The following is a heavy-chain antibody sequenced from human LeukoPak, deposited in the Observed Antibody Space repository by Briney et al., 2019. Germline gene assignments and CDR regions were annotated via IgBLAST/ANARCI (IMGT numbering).Heavy chain of an antibody. CDR3: AKESPQFDY. V-gene: IGHV3-23*01. CDR1: GFTFSSYA. Sequence: QLWGALRLSCTASGFTFSSYAMSWVRQAPGKGLEWISSISAGGDITHYADSMQGRFTISRDNSKNTLYLQMNSLRAEDTAVYYCAKESPQFDYWGQGTLVTVSS. J-gene: IGHJ4*02. CDR2: ISAGGDIT.